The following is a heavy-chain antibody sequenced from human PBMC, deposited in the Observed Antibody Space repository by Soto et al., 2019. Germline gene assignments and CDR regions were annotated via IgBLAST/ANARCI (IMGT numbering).Heavy chain of an antibody. D-gene: IGHD3-3*01. Sequence: QITLNESGPTQVKPRQTLTLTCTFSGFSLTTSGVGVGWIRQSPGKAPEWLALIYWDDDKRYSPSLKSRLTITKDTSKNQVVLTMADLDPADTATYYCAHRVLRTVFGLVTTTASYFDFWGQGTQVAVSS. CDR2: IYWDDDK. V-gene: IGHV2-5*02. CDR1: GFSLTTSGVG. J-gene: IGHJ4*02. CDR3: AHRVLRTVFGLVTTTASYFDF.